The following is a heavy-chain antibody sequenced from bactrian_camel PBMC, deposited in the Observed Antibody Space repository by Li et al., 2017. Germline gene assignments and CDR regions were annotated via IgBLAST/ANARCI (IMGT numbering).Heavy chain of an antibody. CDR2: IAPDSSMT. V-gene: IGHV3S6*01. Sequence: QVQLVESGGGVVQPGGSLRLSCAASGFAFSSYYMYWVRQAPGKGLEWVSAIAPDSSMTYYADSVIGRFFISRDNAENTVYLQMNSLKAEDTAEYYCVRDGGTPYEYTYWGQGTQVTVS. J-gene: IGHJ4*01. D-gene: IGHD6*01. CDR3: VRDGGTPYEYTY. CDR1: GFAFSSYY.